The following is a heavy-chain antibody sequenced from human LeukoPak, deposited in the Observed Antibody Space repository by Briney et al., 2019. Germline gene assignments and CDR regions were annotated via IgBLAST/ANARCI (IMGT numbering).Heavy chain of an antibody. J-gene: IGHJ4*02. D-gene: IGHD1-26*01. CDR3: ARAPRGGSYYFDY. CDR1: GFTFSSYA. Sequence: PGGSLRLSRAASGFTFSSYAMHWVRQAPGKGLEYVSAISSNGGSTYYANSVKGRFTISRDNSKNTLYLQMGSLRAEDMAVYYCARAPRGGSYYFDYWGQGTLVTVSS. V-gene: IGHV3-64*01. CDR2: ISSNGGST.